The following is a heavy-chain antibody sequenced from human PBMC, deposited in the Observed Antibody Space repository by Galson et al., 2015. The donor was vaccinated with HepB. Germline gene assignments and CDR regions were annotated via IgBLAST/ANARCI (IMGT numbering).Heavy chain of an antibody. CDR3: ARVYFGSGSSSAYWYFDL. Sequence: SLRLSCAASGFTFSSYNMHWVRQAPGKGLESVSYISSTGTTMYYADSAKGRFTISRDNAQNSLYLQVNSLRDEDTAVYYCARVYFGSGSSSAYWYFDLWGRGALVTVSS. CDR2: ISSTGTTM. V-gene: IGHV3-48*02. D-gene: IGHD3-10*01. J-gene: IGHJ2*01. CDR1: GFTFSSYN.